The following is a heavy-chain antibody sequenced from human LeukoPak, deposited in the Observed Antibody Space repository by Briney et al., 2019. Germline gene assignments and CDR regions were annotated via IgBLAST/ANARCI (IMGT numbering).Heavy chain of an antibody. CDR2: INHGGST. CDR1: GGSFSGYY. D-gene: IGHD2-15*01. V-gene: IGHV4-34*01. Sequence: SETLSLTCAVYGGSFSGYYWSWIRQPPGKGLAWIGEINHGGSTNYNPSLKSRVTISVDTSKNQFSLKLSSVTAADTALYYCARSSCPGGSCYDNRGYFDYWGQGTLVTVSS. CDR3: ARSSCPGGSCYDNRGYFDY. J-gene: IGHJ4*02.